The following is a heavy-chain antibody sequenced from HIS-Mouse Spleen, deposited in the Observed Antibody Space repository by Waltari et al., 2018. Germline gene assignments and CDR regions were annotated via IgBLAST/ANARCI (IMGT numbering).Heavy chain of an antibody. CDR3: ARDPRWNDGIDY. V-gene: IGHV4-39*07. CDR2: IYYSGST. D-gene: IGHD1-1*01. Sequence: QLQLQESGPGLVKPSEILSLTCTVSGGSISSSSYYWGWIRQPPGKGLEWIGSIYYSGSTYYNPSLKSRVTISVDTSKNQFSLKLSSVTAADTAVYYCARDPRWNDGIDYWGQGTLVTVSS. CDR1: GGSISSSSYY. J-gene: IGHJ4*02.